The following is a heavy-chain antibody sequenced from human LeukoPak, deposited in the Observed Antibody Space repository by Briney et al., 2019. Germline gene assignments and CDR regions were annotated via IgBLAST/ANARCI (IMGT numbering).Heavy chain of an antibody. J-gene: IGHJ4*02. CDR1: GFTFSSYA. V-gene: IGHV3-30-3*01. CDR2: ISYDGSNK. Sequence: PGGSLRLSCAASGFTFSSYAMHWVRQAPGKGLEWVAVISYDGSNKYYADSVKGRFTISRDNSENTLYLQMNSLRAEDTAVYYCAREQQLVLYWGQGTLVTVSS. CDR3: AREQQLVLY. D-gene: IGHD6-13*01.